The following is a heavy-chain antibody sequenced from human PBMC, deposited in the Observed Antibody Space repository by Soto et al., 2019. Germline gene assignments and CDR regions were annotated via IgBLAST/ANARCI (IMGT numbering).Heavy chain of an antibody. D-gene: IGHD6-13*01. CDR2: IRSKANSYAT. CDR1: GFTFSGSA. J-gene: IGHJ4*02. Sequence: GGSLRLSCAASGFTFSGSAMHWVRQASWKGLEWVGRIRSKANSYATAYAASVKGRFTISRDDSKNTAYLQMNSLKTEDTAVYYCTSFIDGSSSWYGGGYWGQGTLVTVSS. V-gene: IGHV3-73*01. CDR3: TSFIDGSSSWYGGGY.